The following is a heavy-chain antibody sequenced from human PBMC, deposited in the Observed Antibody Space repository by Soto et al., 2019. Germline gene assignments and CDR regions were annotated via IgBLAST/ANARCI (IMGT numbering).Heavy chain of an antibody. CDR3: ARGDSPYYYDSSGYYNDY. V-gene: IGHV1-69*13. CDR2: SIPIFGTP. Sequence: SVKVSCKASGGTFSGYAITWVRQAPGQGLEWMGGSIPIFGTPNYAQQFQGRVTITADESTSTTYMELSSLRSEDTAVYYCARGDSPYYYDSSGYYNDYWGQGTPVTAPQ. D-gene: IGHD3-22*01. CDR1: GGTFSGYA. J-gene: IGHJ4*02.